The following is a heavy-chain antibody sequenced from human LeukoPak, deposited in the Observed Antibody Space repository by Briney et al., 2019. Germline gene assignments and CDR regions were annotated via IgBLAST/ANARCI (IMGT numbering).Heavy chain of an antibody. CDR2: INPSGGST. CDR1: GYTFTSYY. D-gene: IGHD6-6*01. V-gene: IGHV1-46*01. CDR3: ASKSSSSLGYYYGMDV. J-gene: IGHJ6*02. Sequence: ASVKVSCKASGYTFTSYYMHWVRQAPGQGLEWMGIINPSGGSTSYAQKFQGRVTMTRDTSTSTVYKELSSLRSEDTAAYYCASKSSSSLGYYYGMDVWGQGTTVTVSS.